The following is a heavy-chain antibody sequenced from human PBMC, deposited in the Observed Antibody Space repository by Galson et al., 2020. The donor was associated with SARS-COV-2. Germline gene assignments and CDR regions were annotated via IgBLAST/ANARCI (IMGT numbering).Heavy chain of an antibody. D-gene: IGHD3-22*01. Sequence: SETLSLTCTVSGGSISSGSYYWSWIRQPAGKGLEWIGRIYTSGSTNYNPSLKSRVTISVDTSKNQFSLKLSSVTAADTAVYYCARDAWRLASYDSSGYYYWYFDLWGRGTLVTVSS. CDR1: GGSISSGSYY. J-gene: IGHJ2*01. CDR3: ARDAWRLASYDSSGYYYWYFDL. CDR2: IYTSGST. V-gene: IGHV4-61*02.